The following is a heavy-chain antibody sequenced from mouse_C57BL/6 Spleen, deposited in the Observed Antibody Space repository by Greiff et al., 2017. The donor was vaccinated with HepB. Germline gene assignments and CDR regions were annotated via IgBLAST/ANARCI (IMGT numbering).Heavy chain of an antibody. CDR1: GYTFTSYW. D-gene: IGHD2-4*01. Sequence: VQLQQPGAELVRPGSSVKLSCKASGYTFTSYWMHWVKQRPIQGLEWIGNIDPSDSETHYNQKFKDKATLTVDKSSSTAYMQLSSLTSEDSAVYYCARRYYDYDSYAMDYWGQGTSVTVSS. V-gene: IGHV1-52*01. CDR3: ARRYYDYDSYAMDY. CDR2: IDPSDSET. J-gene: IGHJ4*01.